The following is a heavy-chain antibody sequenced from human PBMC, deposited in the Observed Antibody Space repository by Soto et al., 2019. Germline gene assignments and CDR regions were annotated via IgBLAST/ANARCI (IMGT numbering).Heavy chain of an antibody. D-gene: IGHD5-12*01. CDR1: GGTFSTST. J-gene: IGHJ4*02. Sequence: QVQLVQSGAEVKKPGSSVKVSCKASGGTFSTSTFTWVRQAPGQGLEWMGRTIPILDVADYAQDFQGRVTITADKSTSTAYMELTSLTSKDTAVHYCARDSPIGSTYSGYDAIDSWGQGTLVTVSS. CDR2: TIPILDVA. V-gene: IGHV1-69*08. CDR3: ARDSPIGSTYSGYDAIDS.